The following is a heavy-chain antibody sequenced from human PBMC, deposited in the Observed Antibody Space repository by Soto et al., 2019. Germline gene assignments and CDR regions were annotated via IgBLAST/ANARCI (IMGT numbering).Heavy chain of an antibody. J-gene: IGHJ1*01. D-gene: IGHD6-19*01. CDR2: ISTYNGNT. Sequence: QVQLVQSGAEVKKPGASVKVSCKASGYIFTSYGISWVRQAPGQGLEGMGRISTYNGNTKYAQKLQGRVTMTTDPSASIAYMELRSLRSDDTAVYYCARDNGQWLVSDWGQGTLVTVSS. CDR1: GYIFTSYG. CDR3: ARDNGQWLVSD. V-gene: IGHV1-18*01.